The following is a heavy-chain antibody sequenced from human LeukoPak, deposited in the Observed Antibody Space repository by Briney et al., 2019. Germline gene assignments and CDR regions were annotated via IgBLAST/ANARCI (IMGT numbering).Heavy chain of an antibody. Sequence: GASVKVSCKASGYTFTSYYMHWVRQAPGQGLKWMGIINPSGGSTSYAQKFQGRVTMTRDTSMSTVYMELSSLRSEDTAVYYCARRGYHDYYYYYYMDVWGKGTTVTVSS. V-gene: IGHV1-46*01. CDR3: ARRGYHDYYYYYYMDV. D-gene: IGHD5-12*01. J-gene: IGHJ6*03. CDR1: GYTFTSYY. CDR2: INPSGGST.